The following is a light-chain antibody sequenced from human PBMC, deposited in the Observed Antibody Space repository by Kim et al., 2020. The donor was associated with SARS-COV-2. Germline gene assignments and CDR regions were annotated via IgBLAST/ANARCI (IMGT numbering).Light chain of an antibody. J-gene: IGLJ3*02. V-gene: IGLV3-19*01. Sequence: SSELTQDPAVSVALGQTVRITCQGDSLRRYYASWYQQKPGQAPVLVMFAKNNRPSGIPDRIPGSSSGNTASLTISGAQAEDEADYYCKSRDSSGDRLVFG. CDR1: SLRRYY. CDR3: KSRDSSGDRLV. CDR2: AKN.